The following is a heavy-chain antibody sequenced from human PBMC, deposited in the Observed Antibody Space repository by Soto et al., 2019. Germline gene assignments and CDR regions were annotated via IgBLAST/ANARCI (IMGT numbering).Heavy chain of an antibody. V-gene: IGHV1-18*01. CDR2: ISAYNGNT. D-gene: IGHD2-15*01. Sequence: QVQLVQSGAEVKKPGASVKVSCKASGYTFTSYGISWVRQAPGQGLEWMGWISAYNGNTNYAQKLRGRVTMTTDTSTSTAYMELRSLRADDTAVYYCAREGYCSGGSCYDYYYYGMDVWGQGTTVTVSS. J-gene: IGHJ6*02. CDR3: AREGYCSGGSCYDYYYYGMDV. CDR1: GYTFTSYG.